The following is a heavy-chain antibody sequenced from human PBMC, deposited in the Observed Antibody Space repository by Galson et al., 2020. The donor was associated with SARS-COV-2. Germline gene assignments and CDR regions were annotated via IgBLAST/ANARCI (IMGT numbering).Heavy chain of an antibody. CDR2: ISYDGSNK. CDR1: GFTFSSYG. CDR3: AKGGWYYDSSGYSDFDY. D-gene: IGHD3-22*01. V-gene: IGHV3-30*18. Sequence: GESLKISCAASGFTFSSYGMHWVRQAPGKGLEWVAVISYDGSNKYYADSVKGRFTISRDNSKNTLYLQMNSLRAEDTAVYYCAKGGWYYDSSGYSDFDYWGQGTLVTVSS. J-gene: IGHJ4*02.